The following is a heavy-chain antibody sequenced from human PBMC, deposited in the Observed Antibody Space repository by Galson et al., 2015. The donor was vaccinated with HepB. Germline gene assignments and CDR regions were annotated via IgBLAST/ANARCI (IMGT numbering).Heavy chain of an antibody. D-gene: IGHD2-15*01. CDR2: IHQSGAT. J-gene: IGHJ6*02. CDR3: ARLPPPADYYDYGMDA. V-gene: IGHV4-4*02. Sequence: LSLTCAVSGGSISSNSNWWSWVRQPPGKGLEWIGEIHQSGATMYNPSLKSRVIILVDKSKNQFSLNLRSVTAADTAVYYGARLPPPADYYDYGMDAWGQGTTVTVS. CDR1: GGSISSNSNW.